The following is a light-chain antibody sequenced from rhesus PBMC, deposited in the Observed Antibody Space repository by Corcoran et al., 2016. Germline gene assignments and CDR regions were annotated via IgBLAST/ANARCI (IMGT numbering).Light chain of an antibody. CDR3: QQCNSVPYS. CDR2: YAS. Sequence: DIQMTQSPSSLSASVGDAVTITCRASQDISSYLAWYQQKPGKAPKPLIYYASNLESGVPSRFSGSGSGTEFTLTISSLQPEDFATYHCQQCNSVPYSFGQGTKVEIK. V-gene: IGKV1-37*01. CDR1: QDISSY. J-gene: IGKJ2*01.